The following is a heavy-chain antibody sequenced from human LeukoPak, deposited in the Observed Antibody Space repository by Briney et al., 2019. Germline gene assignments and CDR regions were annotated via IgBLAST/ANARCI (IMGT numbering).Heavy chain of an antibody. CDR3: ARGPEYYYDSSGYYIDY. J-gene: IGHJ4*02. D-gene: IGHD3-22*01. CDR1: GYTFTGYY. CDR2: INPNSGGT. Sequence: ASVKVSCKASGYTFTGYYMHWVRQAPGQGLEWMGWINPNSGGTNYAQKFQGRVTMTRDTSINTAYMELSRLRSDDTAVYYCARGPEYYYDSSGYYIDYWGQGTLVTVSS. V-gene: IGHV1-2*02.